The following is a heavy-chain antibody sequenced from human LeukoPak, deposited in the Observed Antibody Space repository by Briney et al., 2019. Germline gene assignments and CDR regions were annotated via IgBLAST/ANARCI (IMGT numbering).Heavy chain of an antibody. CDR3: AKDMRAVSFQIEY. D-gene: IGHD2-2*01. Sequence: GGSLRLSCAASGFTFSSYGIHWVRQAPGKGLEWVAMISHDGSLKYYGNAVKGRFTIFRDDSRNTLYLQMNSLRTEDTAVYFCAKDMRAVSFQIEYWGQGTSVAVSS. CDR2: ISHDGSLK. J-gene: IGHJ4*02. V-gene: IGHV3-30*18. CDR1: GFTFSSYG.